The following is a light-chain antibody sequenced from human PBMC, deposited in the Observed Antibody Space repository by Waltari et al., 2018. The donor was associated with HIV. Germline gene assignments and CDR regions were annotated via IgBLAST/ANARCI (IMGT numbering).Light chain of an antibody. CDR2: EVS. J-gene: IGLJ1*01. Sequence: QSALTQPPSASGSPGQSVTISCTGPSSDVGGYNYVSWYQLHPGKAPKLMIYEVSKRPSGVPDRFSGSKSGNTASLTVSGLQSEDEADYFCASYAGSTNVFGTGTKVTVL. CDR1: SSDVGGYNY. CDR3: ASYAGSTNV. V-gene: IGLV2-8*01.